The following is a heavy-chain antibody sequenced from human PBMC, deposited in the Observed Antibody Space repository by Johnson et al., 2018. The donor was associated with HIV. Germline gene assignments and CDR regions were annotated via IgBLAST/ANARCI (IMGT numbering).Heavy chain of an antibody. CDR3: ARATYYYDTSGYLTRPRAFDV. Sequence: VQLVESGGGVVRPGGSLRPSCAASGFTFSSYGMSWVRQAPGKGLEWVSGINWNGGDTAYAGSVKGRFTISRDNAKNSLYLQMNSLRADDTALYYCARATYYYDTSGYLTRPRAFDVWGQGTMVTVSS. CDR2: INWNGGDT. J-gene: IGHJ3*01. CDR1: GFTFSSYG. D-gene: IGHD3-22*01. V-gene: IGHV3-20*04.